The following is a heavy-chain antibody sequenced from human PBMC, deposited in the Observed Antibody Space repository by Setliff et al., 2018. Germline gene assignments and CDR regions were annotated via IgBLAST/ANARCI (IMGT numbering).Heavy chain of an antibody. CDR1: GGNFNNYA. CDR2: IIPLFGTT. J-gene: IGHJ3*02. CDR3: ARGYQVTPPRADAFDI. V-gene: IGHV1-69*13. D-gene: IGHD2-2*01. Sequence: ASVKVSCKASGGNFNNYAINWVRQAPGQGVEWVGRIIPLFGTTNLAQEFQGRVTMTADESTETTYMDLTSLRSEDTAVYYCARGYQVTPPRADAFDIWGQGTLVTVSS.